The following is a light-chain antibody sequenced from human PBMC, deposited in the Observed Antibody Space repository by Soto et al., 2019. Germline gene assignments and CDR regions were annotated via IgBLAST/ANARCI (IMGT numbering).Light chain of an antibody. V-gene: IGKV1-39*01. CDR2: AAS. J-gene: IGKJ4*01. CDR3: HQSYGTPLT. CDR1: QSISNY. Sequence: DMEMTQSPSSLSASVGDRVTITCRARQSISNYLNWYQHKPGKVPKLLIYAASSLQSGVPTRFSGSGSGTDFTLTINSLQPEDFATYYCHQSYGTPLTFGGGTKSEIK.